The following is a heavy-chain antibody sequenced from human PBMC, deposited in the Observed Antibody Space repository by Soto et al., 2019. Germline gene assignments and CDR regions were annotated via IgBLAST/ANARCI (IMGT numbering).Heavy chain of an antibody. CDR1: GFTFSDHY. J-gene: IGHJ4*02. CDR3: ARSGSYGPNYY. D-gene: IGHD5-18*01. V-gene: IGHV3-72*01. CDR2: SRNKANSYST. Sequence: PGGSLRLSCAVSGFTFSDHYMDWVRQAPGKELEKIGRSRNKANSYSTEYAASVRGRFTISRDDSKYSLYLQMNSLKTEDTAVYYCARSGSYGPNYYWGQGTLVTVSS.